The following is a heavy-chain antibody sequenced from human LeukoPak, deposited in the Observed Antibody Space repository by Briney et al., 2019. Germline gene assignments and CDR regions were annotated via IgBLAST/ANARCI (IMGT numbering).Heavy chain of an antibody. CDR3: ARGRDGYNWFDF. V-gene: IGHV5-51*01. CDR2: IYPGDSDT. J-gene: IGHJ4*02. CDR1: AYRFPSYW. Sequence: GESLKISCQGSAYRFPSYWIAWVRQMPGKGLEWMGIIYPGDSDTIYSPSFQGQVTISADKSISVAYLLWSSLKASDTAMYYCARGRDGYNWFDFWGQGTLVTVSS. D-gene: IGHD5-24*01.